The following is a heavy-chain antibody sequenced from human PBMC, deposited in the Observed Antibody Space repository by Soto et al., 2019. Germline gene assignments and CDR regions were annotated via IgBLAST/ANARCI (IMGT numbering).Heavy chain of an antibody. D-gene: IGHD6-19*01. CDR2: INSEGTTI. Sequence: EVQLVESGGGLVQPGGSLRLSCAASGFTFSNYWVHWVRQVPGKGLMWVSRINSEGTTINYADSVEGRFTISRDNAKSTLFLQMNSLRVDDTAVYYCARAGWYRFDFWGPGTLVPVS. CDR3: ARAGWYRFDF. V-gene: IGHV3-74*01. J-gene: IGHJ4*02. CDR1: GFTFSNYW.